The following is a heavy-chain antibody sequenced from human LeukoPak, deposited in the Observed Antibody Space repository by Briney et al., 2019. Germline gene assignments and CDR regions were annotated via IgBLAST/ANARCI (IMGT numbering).Heavy chain of an antibody. D-gene: IGHD5-24*01. CDR2: IYSGGST. V-gene: IGHV3-53*01. CDR1: GFTVSSNY. CDR3: ARVDGYYYYYMDV. Sequence: GGSLRLSCAASGFTVSSNYMSWVRQAPGKGLEWVSVIYSGGSTYYADFVKGRFTISRDNSKNTLYLQMNSLRAEDTAVYYCARVDGYYYYYMDVWGKGTTVTVSS. J-gene: IGHJ6*03.